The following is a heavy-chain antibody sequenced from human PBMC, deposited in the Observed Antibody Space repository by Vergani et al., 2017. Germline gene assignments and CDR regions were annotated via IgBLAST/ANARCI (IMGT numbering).Heavy chain of an antibody. D-gene: IGHD3-22*01. J-gene: IGHJ4*02. CDR1: GGSLSSYY. Sequence: QLQLQESGPGLVKPSETLSLTCTVSGGSLSSYYWSWIRQPPGKGLEWIGYIYCSGSTNYNPSLKSRVTISVDTSKNQFSLKLSSVTAADTAVYYCARGDSSGYYSGRLSYWGQGTLVTVSS. CDR3: ARGDSSGYYSGRLSY. V-gene: IGHV4-59*01. CDR2: IYCSGST.